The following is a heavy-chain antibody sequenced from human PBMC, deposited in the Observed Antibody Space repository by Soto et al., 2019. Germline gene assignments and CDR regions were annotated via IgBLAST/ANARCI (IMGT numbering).Heavy chain of an antibody. CDR2: ISGSGGST. Sequence: EVQLLESGGGLVQPGGSLRLSCAASGFTFSSYVMSWVRQAPGKGLEWVSAISGSGGSTYYADSVKGRFTISRDNSKNTLYLQMNSLRAEDTAVYYCAKLSSAAGIHTDFDYWGQGTLVTVSS. J-gene: IGHJ4*02. V-gene: IGHV3-23*01. CDR1: GFTFSSYV. CDR3: AKLSSAAGIHTDFDY. D-gene: IGHD6-13*01.